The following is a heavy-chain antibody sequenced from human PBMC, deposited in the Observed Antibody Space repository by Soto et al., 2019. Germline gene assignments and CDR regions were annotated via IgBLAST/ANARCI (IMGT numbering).Heavy chain of an antibody. J-gene: IGHJ4*02. CDR1: GGSISSYY. D-gene: IGHD4-17*01. CDR2: IYYSGST. V-gene: IGHV4-59*01. CDR3: ARAYGGYVVDY. Sequence: QVQLQESGPGLVKPSETLSLTCTVSGGSISSYYWSWLRQPTGKGLEWVGYIYYSGSTNYNPSLKSPVTISVDTSKNRCSLKLSFVTAADTAVHYCARAYGGYVVDYGGQGTMVTVSS.